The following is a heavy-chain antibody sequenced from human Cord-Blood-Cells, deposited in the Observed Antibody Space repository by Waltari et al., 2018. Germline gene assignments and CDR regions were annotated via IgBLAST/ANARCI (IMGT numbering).Heavy chain of an antibody. CDR1: GFTFISYS. CDR2: ISGSSSYI. Sequence: EVQLVESGGGLVKPGGSLRLSCLASGFTFISYSRNWVRQAPGEGLEWGSSISGSSSYIYYADSVKGRFTISRDNAKNSLYLQMNSLGAEDTAVYYCARDSSSSWYYYYYGMDVWGQGTTVTVSS. D-gene: IGHD6-13*01. J-gene: IGHJ6*02. V-gene: IGHV3-21*01. CDR3: ARDSSSSWYYYYYGMDV.